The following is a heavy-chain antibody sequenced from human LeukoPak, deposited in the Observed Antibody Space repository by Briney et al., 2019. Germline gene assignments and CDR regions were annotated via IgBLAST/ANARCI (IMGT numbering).Heavy chain of an antibody. Sequence: SETLSLTCAVYGGSFSGYYWSWIRQPPGKGLEWIGSIYYSGSTYYNPSLKSRVTISVDTSKNQFSLKLSSVTAADTAVYYCARHGLAAGADYWGQGTLVTVSS. J-gene: IGHJ4*02. V-gene: IGHV4-34*01. CDR3: ARHGLAAGADY. CDR1: GGSFSGYY. CDR2: IYYSGST. D-gene: IGHD6-13*01.